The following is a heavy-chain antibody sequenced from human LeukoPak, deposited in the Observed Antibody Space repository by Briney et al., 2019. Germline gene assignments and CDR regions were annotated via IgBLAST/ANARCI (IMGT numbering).Heavy chain of an antibody. Sequence: KPSETLSLTCTVSGGSISSYYWSWIRQHPGKGLEWIGYIYYSGSTYYNPSLKSRVTISVDTSKNQFSLKLSSVTAADTAVYYCARDLMTTVTSMGYYYGMDVWGQGTTVTVSS. CDR2: IYYSGST. CDR1: GGSISSYY. D-gene: IGHD4-17*01. J-gene: IGHJ6*02. V-gene: IGHV4-59*06. CDR3: ARDLMTTVTSMGYYYGMDV.